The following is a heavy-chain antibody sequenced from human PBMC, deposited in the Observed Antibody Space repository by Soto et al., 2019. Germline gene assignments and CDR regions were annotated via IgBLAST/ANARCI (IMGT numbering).Heavy chain of an antibody. J-gene: IGHJ4*02. Sequence: KQSQTLSLTCTVSGGSISSYYWSWIRQPPGKGLEWIGYIYYSGSTNYNPSLKSRVTISVDTSKNQFSLKLSSVTAADTAVYYCARVSEELQYYFDYWGQGTLVTVSS. CDR3: ARVSEELQYYFDY. V-gene: IGHV4-59*01. CDR1: GGSISSYY. D-gene: IGHD1-7*01. CDR2: IYYSGST.